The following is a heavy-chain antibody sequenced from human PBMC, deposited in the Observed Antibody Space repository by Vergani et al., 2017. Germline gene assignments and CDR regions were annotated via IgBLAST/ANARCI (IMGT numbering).Heavy chain of an antibody. CDR2: ISYDGTQT. D-gene: IGHD1-1*01. J-gene: IGHJ1*01. CDR1: GFTSSYYG. CDR3: ATKSCGTPGCQIGYFRE. Sequence: QVHLVESGGGVVQPGRSLRLSCVVSGFTSSYYGMHWVRQAPGKGLEWVAGISYDGTQTYYADSVKGRFTISRDNPKSTLYLQMNSLRTEDTAVYYCATKSCGTPGCQIGYFREWGQGTLVTVSS. V-gene: IGHV3-30*03.